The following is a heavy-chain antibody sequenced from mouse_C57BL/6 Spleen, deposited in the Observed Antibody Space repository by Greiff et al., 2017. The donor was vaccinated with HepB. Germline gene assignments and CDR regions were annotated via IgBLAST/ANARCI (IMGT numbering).Heavy chain of an antibody. CDR1: GYSITSGYY. CDR3: ARGDGWYFDV. V-gene: IGHV3-6*01. D-gene: IGHD1-1*01. J-gene: IGHJ1*03. Sequence: EVKLMESGPGLVKPSQSLSLTCSVTGYSITSGYYWNWIRQFPGNKLEWMGYISYDGSNNYNPSLKNRISITRDTSKNQFFLKLNSVTTEDTATYYCARGDGWYFDVWGTGTTVTVSS. CDR2: ISYDGSN.